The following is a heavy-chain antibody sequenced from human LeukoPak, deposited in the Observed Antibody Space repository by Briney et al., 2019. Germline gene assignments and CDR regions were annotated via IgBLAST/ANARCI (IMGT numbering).Heavy chain of an antibody. J-gene: IGHJ3*02. D-gene: IGHD2-2*01. CDR3: ARRRCRSTSCYPFDGFDI. CDR2: MYDSGST. Sequence: PSETLSLTCAVSGYLISSGYYRGWLRPPPGKGLEWTGRMYDSGSTNYNPSLKSRVTIAVDTSKNQCSLKLNSVTAADTAVYYCARRRCRSTSCYPFDGFDIWGPGTMVSV. CDR1: GYLISSGYY. V-gene: IGHV4-38-2*01.